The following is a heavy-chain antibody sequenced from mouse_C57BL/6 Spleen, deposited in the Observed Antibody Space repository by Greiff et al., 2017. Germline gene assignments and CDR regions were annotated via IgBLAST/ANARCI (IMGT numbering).Heavy chain of an antibody. D-gene: IGHD2-3*01. CDR1: GYTFTDYN. Sequence: VQLQQSGPELVKPGASVKIPCKASGYTFTDYNMDWVKQSHGKSLEWIGDINPNNVGTIYNQKFKGKATLTVDKSSSTAYMEVRSLTSEDTAVYYCAREGDGYYGGWFAYWGQGTLVTVSA. V-gene: IGHV1-18*01. J-gene: IGHJ3*01. CDR3: AREGDGYYGGWFAY. CDR2: INPNNVGT.